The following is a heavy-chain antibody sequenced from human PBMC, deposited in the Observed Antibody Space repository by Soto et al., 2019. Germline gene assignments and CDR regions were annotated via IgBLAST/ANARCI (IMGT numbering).Heavy chain of an antibody. CDR3: ARLRSEWELLTYYYYGMDV. Sequence: QVQLVQSGAEVKKPGASVKVSCKASGYTFTSHGISWVRQAPGQGLEWMGWISAYNGNTNYAQKLQGRVTMTTDTSTSTAYMELRSLRSDDTAVYYCARLRSEWELLTYYYYGMDVWGQGTTVTVSS. CDR1: GYTFTSHG. D-gene: IGHD1-26*01. V-gene: IGHV1-18*01. J-gene: IGHJ6*02. CDR2: ISAYNGNT.